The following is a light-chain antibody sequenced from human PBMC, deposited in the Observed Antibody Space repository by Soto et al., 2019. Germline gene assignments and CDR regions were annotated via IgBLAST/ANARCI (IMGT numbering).Light chain of an antibody. CDR3: SSYTNSRTLL. Sequence: QSALTQPAYVSGSHGQSITISCTGTSDNYVSWYQQHPGKVPKLMIYGVTNRPSGVSDRFSGSKSGNTASLTISGLQTEDEADYYCSSYTNSRTLLFGAGTKLTVL. V-gene: IGLV2-14*01. CDR1: SDNY. J-gene: IGLJ1*01. CDR2: GVT.